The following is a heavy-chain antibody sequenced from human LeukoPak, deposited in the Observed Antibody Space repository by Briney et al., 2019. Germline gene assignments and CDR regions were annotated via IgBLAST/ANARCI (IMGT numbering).Heavy chain of an antibody. J-gene: IGHJ4*02. V-gene: IGHV3-30-3*01. Sequence: GGSLRLSCAASGFTFSDYSMNWVRQAPGKGLEWVAVISYDGSNKYYADSVKGRFTISRDNSKNTLYLQMNSLRAEDTAVYYCARPYSSSWYAYWGQGTLVTVSS. CDR3: ARPYSSSWYAY. CDR1: GFTFSDYS. D-gene: IGHD6-13*01. CDR2: ISYDGSNK.